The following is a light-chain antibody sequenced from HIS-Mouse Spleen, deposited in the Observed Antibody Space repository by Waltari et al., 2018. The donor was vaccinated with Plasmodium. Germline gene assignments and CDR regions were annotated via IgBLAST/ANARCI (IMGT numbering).Light chain of an antibody. CDR2: AAS. V-gene: IGKV1-9*01. CDR3: QQLNSYPPF. J-gene: IGKJ4*01. CDR1: QGISSY. Sequence: DIQLTQPPPFLSASVGDRVTITCRAGQGISSYLAWYQQKPGKAPKLLIYAASTLTSGVPSRFRGSGSGTEFTLTISSLQPEDFATYFCQQLNSYPPFFGGGTKVEIK.